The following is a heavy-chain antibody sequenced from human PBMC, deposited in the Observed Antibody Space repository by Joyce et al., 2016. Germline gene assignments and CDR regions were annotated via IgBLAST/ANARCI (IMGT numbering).Heavy chain of an antibody. CDR1: GGIFTSFG. CDR2: IVPLFGTT. CDR3: ARGRWGGSSWSPFDS. D-gene: IGHD6-13*01. V-gene: IGHV1-69*01. J-gene: IGHJ4*02. Sequence: QVQLVQSGAEVKRPGSSVKVSCRASGGIFTSFGISWVRQAPGQGLGWVGGIVPLFGTTSYAQKFQGRVTITADESRSTAYMELSSLKSDDTAMFFCARGRWGGSSWSPFDSWGQGTLVTVSS.